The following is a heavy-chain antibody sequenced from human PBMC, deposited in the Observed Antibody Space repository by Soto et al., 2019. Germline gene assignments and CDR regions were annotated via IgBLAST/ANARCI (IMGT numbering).Heavy chain of an antibody. CDR3: AADYYDSSGYYYPGGDY. Sequence: QVQLVQSGAEVKKPGSSVKVSCKASGGTFSSYAISWVRQAPGQGLGWMGWIIAIFGTANYAQKFQGRVTITADESTSTAYMELSSLRSEDTAVYYCAADYYDSSGYYYPGGDYWGQGTLVTVSS. V-gene: IGHV1-69*01. CDR1: GGTFSSYA. J-gene: IGHJ4*02. CDR2: IIAIFGTA. D-gene: IGHD3-22*01.